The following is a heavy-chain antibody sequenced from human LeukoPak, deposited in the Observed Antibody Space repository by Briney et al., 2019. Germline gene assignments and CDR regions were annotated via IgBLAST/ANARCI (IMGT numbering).Heavy chain of an antibody. D-gene: IGHD1-26*01. CDR2: IYYSGST. CDR3: AREVGDADTTYSDAFDI. CDR1: GGSISSSSYY. J-gene: IGHJ3*02. Sequence: SETLSLTCTVSGGSISSSSYYWGWIRQPPGKGLEWIGSIYYSGSTYYNPSLKSRVTISVDTSRNQFSLKVTSVTAADTAVYYCAREVGDADTTYSDAFDIWGQGTMVTVSS. V-gene: IGHV4-39*07.